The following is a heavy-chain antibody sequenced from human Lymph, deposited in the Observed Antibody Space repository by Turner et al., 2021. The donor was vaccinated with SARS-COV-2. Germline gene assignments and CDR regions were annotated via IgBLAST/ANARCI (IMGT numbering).Heavy chain of an antibody. J-gene: IGHJ3*02. CDR2: IYSGGST. Sequence: EVQLVVTGGGLIQPGGSLRLSCAASGFNVSSIYLSLVSQAPGKVLECFSVIYSGGSTLYADSERGRFTISRDNTKNTLYLQMNSLRAEDTAGDYCARDNPHDAFDIWGQGTMVTVSS. V-gene: IGHV3-53*02. CDR1: GFNVSSIY. CDR3: ARDNPHDAFDI.